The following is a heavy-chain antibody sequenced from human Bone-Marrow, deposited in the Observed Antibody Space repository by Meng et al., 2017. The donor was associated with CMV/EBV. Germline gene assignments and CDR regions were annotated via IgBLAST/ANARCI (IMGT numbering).Heavy chain of an antibody. J-gene: IGHJ5*02. CDR2: IKEDGSEK. Sequence: GGSLRLSCAASGFTFSNYWMSWVRQAPGKGLEWVANIKEDGSEKYYVDSVKGRFTISRDNAENSLYLQMSSLRAEDTGVYSRARDPTVGAIYFDPWGQGTLVTVSS. CDR1: GFTFSNYW. V-gene: IGHV3-7*01. CDR3: ARDPTVGAIYFDP. D-gene: IGHD1-26*01.